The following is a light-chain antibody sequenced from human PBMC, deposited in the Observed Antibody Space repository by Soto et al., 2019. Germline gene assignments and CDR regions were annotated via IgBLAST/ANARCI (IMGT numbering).Light chain of an antibody. CDR1: QSVSKY. Sequence: DIQLTQSPASVSASVGDRVTISCRAGQSVSKYLHWYQHKPGKAPTLLIYGATNLQRGVPSRFSGTGSGTDFTLTISSLQPEDFATYFCQQSYSTPPWTLGQWTKVEIK. CDR3: QQSYSTPPWT. V-gene: IGKV1-39*01. J-gene: IGKJ1*01. CDR2: GAT.